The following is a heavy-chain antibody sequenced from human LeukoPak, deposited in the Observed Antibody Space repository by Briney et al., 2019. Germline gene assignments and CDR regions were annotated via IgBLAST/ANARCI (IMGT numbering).Heavy chain of an antibody. CDR3: AREGCSSTSCYYGMDV. CDR1: GDSISSYY. V-gene: IGHV4-59*01. CDR2: IYYSGST. D-gene: IGHD2-2*01. J-gene: IGHJ6*02. Sequence: PSETLSLTCAVSGDSISSYYWGWIRQPPGKGLEWIGYIYYSGSTNYNPSLKSRVTISVDTSNNQFSLKLNSVTAADTAVYYCAREGCSSTSCYYGMDVWGQGTTVTVSS.